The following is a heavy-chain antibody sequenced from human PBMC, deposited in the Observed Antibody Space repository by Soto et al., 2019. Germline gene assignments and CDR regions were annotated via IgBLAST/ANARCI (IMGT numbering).Heavy chain of an antibody. CDR1: GCSISSGGYY. V-gene: IGHV4-31*03. Sequence: QVQLQESGPGLVKPSQTLSLPCTVYGCSISSGGYYWRWIRQHPGKGLEWIGYIYYSGSTYYNPSLKSRVTISVDMSKNQFSLKLSSVTAADTAVYYCATDRRDADALSTNLFDPWGQGTIVTVSS. D-gene: IGHD2-2*01. CDR2: IYYSGST. CDR3: ATDRRDADALSTNLFDP. J-gene: IGHJ5*02.